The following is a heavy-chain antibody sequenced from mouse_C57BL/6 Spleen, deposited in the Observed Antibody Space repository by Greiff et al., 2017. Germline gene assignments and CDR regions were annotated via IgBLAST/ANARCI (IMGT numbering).Heavy chain of an antibody. CDR2: ISSGSSSI. D-gene: IGHD2-3*01. Sequence: EVKLVESGGGLVKPGGSLKLSCAASGFTFSDYGMHWVRQAPEKGLEWVAYISSGSSSIYYADTVKGRFTISRDTAKNTLFLQMTSLRSEDTAMYYCATYDGFPYWGQGTTLTVSS. J-gene: IGHJ2*01. CDR3: ATYDGFPY. CDR1: GFTFSDYG. V-gene: IGHV5-17*01.